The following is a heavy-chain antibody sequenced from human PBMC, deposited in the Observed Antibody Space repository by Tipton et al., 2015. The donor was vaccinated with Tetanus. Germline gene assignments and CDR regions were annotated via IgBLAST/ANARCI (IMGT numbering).Heavy chain of an antibody. CDR1: GGSISSGGYY. Sequence: TLSLTCTVSGGSISSGGYYWSWIRQHPGKGLEWIGYIYYSGSTYYNPSLKSRVTISVDTSKNQFSLKLSSVTAADTAVYYCARGGNYVGVWRWFDPWGQGTLVTVSS. CDR2: IYYSGST. J-gene: IGHJ5*02. D-gene: IGHD1-7*01. CDR3: ARGGNYVGVWRWFDP. V-gene: IGHV4-31*03.